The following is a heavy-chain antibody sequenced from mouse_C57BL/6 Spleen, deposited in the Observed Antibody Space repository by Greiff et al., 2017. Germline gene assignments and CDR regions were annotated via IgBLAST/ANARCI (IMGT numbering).Heavy chain of an antibody. V-gene: IGHV1-15*01. CDR3: TRGTTVASFDY. D-gene: IGHD1-1*01. J-gene: IGHJ2*01. Sequence: QVHVKQSGAELVRPGASVTLSCKASGYTFTDYEMHWVKQTPVHGLEWIGAIDPETGGTAYNQKFKGKAILTADKSSSTAYMELRSLTSEDSAVYYCTRGTTVASFDYWGQGTTLTVAS. CDR2: IDPETGGT. CDR1: GYTFTDYE.